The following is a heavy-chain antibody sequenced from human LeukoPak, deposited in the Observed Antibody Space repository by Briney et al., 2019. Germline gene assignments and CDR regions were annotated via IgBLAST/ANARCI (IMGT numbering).Heavy chain of an antibody. D-gene: IGHD3-10*01. Sequence: SEPLSLTCSVSVGSLSRYYGSWIREPPGGGLEWSGYIFYCGSTNYFPSLKGRVPIPVGTSKTQSSLNLNAATGGGPAVFYLARAIQGWFGELFPWGEGTLVTV. J-gene: IGHJ5*02. V-gene: IGHV4-59*12. CDR3: ARAIQGWFGELFP. CDR1: VGSLSRYY. CDR2: IFYCGST.